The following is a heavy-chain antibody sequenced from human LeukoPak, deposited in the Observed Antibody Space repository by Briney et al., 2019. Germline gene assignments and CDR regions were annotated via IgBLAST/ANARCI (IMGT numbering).Heavy chain of an antibody. CDR2: IYYSGSA. D-gene: IGHD3-22*01. CDR3: ARSPGYYYDGSGYQEWLDS. J-gene: IGHJ5*01. CDR1: GGFISTYY. V-gene: IGHV4-59*01. Sequence: PSETLSLTCTVSGGFISTYYWSWIRQPPGKGLEWIGNIYYSGSANYNPSLKSRVTISVDTSKNQFSLKLSSMTAADTAVYYCARSPGYYYDGSGYQEWLDSWGQGTLVTVSS.